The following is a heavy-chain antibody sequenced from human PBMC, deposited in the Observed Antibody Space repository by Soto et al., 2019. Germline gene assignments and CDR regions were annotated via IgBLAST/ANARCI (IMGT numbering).Heavy chain of an antibody. Sequence: SETLSLTCTVSGGSISSSGSYWGWIRQPPGKGLEWIGTVSYSGSTYYNPSFNSRVAISLDTSKNQFSLNLGSVTATDTALYYCTRRYSYGSGKYAVDVWGHGXTVTVYS. J-gene: IGHJ6*02. V-gene: IGHV4-39*01. CDR1: GGSISSSGSY. CDR3: TRRYSYGSGKYAVDV. CDR2: VSYSGST. D-gene: IGHD3-10*01.